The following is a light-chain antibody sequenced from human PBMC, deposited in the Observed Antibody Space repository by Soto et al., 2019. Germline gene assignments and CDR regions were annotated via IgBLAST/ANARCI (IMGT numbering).Light chain of an antibody. J-gene: IGLJ2*01. Sequence: QSVLTQPPSVSGAPGQRVTISCTGSSSNIGAGYDVHGYQQLPGTAPKLLIYGNSNRPSGVPDRFSGSKSGTSASLAITGLQAEDEADYYCQSYDSSLRVSVFGGGIKLTVL. CDR2: GNS. CDR1: SSNIGAGYD. CDR3: QSYDSSLRVSV. V-gene: IGLV1-40*01.